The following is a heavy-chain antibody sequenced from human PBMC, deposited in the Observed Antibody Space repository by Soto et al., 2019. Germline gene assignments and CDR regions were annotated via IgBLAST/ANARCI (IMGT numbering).Heavy chain of an antibody. V-gene: IGHV4-28*01. CDR3: ARREIQGPIDY. CDR1: GYSISSSNW. J-gene: IGHJ4*02. CDR2: IYYSGTT. D-gene: IGHD1-26*01. Sequence: QVQLQESGPGLVKPSDTLSLTCAVSGYSISSSNWWGWIRQPPGKGLEWIGYIYYSGTTYYNPSLKRRVTMSVATSKNQFSLKLPSVTAVDTAVYYCARREIQGPIDYWGQGTLVTVSS.